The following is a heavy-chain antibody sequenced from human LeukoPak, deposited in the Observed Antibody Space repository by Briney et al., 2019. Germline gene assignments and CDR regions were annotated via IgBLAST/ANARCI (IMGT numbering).Heavy chain of an antibody. CDR3: AKGLLGIIVVVPAAFYYMDV. CDR2: ISYDGSNK. J-gene: IGHJ6*03. Sequence: GGSLRLSCAASGFTFSSYAMHWVRQAPGKGLEWVAVISYDGSNKYYADSVKGRFTISRDNSKNTLYLQMNSLRAEDTAVYYCAKGLLGIIVVVPAAFYYMDVWGKGTTVTVSS. D-gene: IGHD2-2*01. CDR1: GFTFSSYA. V-gene: IGHV3-30*04.